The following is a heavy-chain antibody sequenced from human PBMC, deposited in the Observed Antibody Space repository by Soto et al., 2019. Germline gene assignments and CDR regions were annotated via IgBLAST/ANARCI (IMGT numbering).Heavy chain of an antibody. Sequence: GGSLRLSCAASGFTFSSYGMHWVRQAPGKGLEWVAVIWYDGSNKYYADSVKGRFTISRDNSKNTLYLQMNSLRAEDTAVYYCARDGYDILTGYPPYYFDYWGQGTLVTVSS. CDR2: IWYDGSNK. CDR3: ARDGYDILTGYPPYYFDY. CDR1: GFTFSSYG. D-gene: IGHD3-9*01. V-gene: IGHV3-33*01. J-gene: IGHJ4*02.